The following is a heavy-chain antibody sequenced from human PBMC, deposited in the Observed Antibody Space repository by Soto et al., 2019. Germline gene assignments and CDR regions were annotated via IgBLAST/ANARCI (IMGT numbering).Heavy chain of an antibody. V-gene: IGHV3-33*01. CDR1: GFTFSSYG. CDR2: IWYDGSNK. CDR3: ARVPGYSSGWYWYFDL. J-gene: IGHJ2*01. Sequence: GGSLRLSCAASGFTFSSYGMHWVRQAPGKGLEWVAVIWYDGSNKYYADSVKGRFTISRDNSKNTVHLQMNSLRAEDTAVYYCARVPGYSSGWYWYFDLWGRGTLVTVS. D-gene: IGHD6-19*01.